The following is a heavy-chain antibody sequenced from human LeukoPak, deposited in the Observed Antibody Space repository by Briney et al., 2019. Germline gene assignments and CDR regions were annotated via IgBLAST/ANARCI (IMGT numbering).Heavy chain of an antibody. V-gene: IGHV3-23*01. CDR1: GLTFSSYA. J-gene: IGHJ5*02. CDR2: ISVSAGST. D-gene: IGHD2-2*02. CDR3: AKGMIVVVPAAIVDYNWFDP. Sequence: TGGPLRLSCAASGLTFSSYAMSGVRQAPGKGLEWVSAISVSAGSTYYADSVKGRFTISRDNSKNTLYLKMNSLRAEGTAVYYCAKGMIVVVPAAIVDYNWFDPWGQGTLVTVSS.